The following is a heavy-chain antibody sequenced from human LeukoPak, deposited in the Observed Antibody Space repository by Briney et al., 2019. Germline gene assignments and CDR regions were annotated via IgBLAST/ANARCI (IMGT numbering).Heavy chain of an antibody. Sequence: ASVKVSCKASGFTFTSSAVQWVRQARGQRLEWIGWIVVGSGNTNYAQKFQERVTITRDMSTSTAYMELSSLRSEDTAVYYCAAWGWNAPTWYFDLWGRGTLVTVSS. D-gene: IGHD1-1*01. CDR2: IVVGSGNT. CDR3: AAWGWNAPTWYFDL. V-gene: IGHV1-58*01. J-gene: IGHJ2*01. CDR1: GFTFTSSA.